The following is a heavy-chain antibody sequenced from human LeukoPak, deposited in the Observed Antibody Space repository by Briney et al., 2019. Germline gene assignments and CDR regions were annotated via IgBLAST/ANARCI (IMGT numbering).Heavy chain of an antibody. D-gene: IGHD3-3*01. CDR3: TSGRITIFGVDTFDY. V-gene: IGHV3-15*01. CDR1: GFTFSNAW. CDR2: IKSKTDGGTT. J-gene: IGHJ4*02. Sequence: GGSLRLSCAASGFTFSNAWMSWVRQAPGKGLEWVGRIKSKTDGGTTDYAAPVKGRFTISRDDSKNTLYLQMNSLKTEDTAAYYCTSGRITIFGVDTFDYWGQGTLVTVSS.